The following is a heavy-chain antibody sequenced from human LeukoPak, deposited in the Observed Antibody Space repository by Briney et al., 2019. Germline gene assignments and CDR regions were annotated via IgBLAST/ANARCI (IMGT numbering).Heavy chain of an antibody. CDR3: VKMLNNYFDY. Sequence: PGGSLRLSCSASGFIFSSYAMHWVRQAPGKGLEFVSGISSNGGSTYYADSVKARFTMSRDNSKNALYLQMSSLRAEDTAVYYCVKMLNNYFDYWGQGTLVTVSS. J-gene: IGHJ4*02. D-gene: IGHD2-8*01. V-gene: IGHV3-64D*06. CDR2: ISSNGGST. CDR1: GFIFSSYA.